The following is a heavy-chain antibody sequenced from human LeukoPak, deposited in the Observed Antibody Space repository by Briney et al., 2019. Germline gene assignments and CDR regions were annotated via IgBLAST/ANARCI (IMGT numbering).Heavy chain of an antibody. CDR1: GGTFSSYA. J-gene: IGHJ4*02. Sequence: GASVKVSCKASGGTFSSYAISWVRQAPGQGLEWMGGIIPIFGTANYAQKLQGRVTMTTDTSTSTAYMELRSLRSDDTAVYYCARDHLNLDSSSSGGDYWGQGTLVTVSS. CDR3: ARDHLNLDSSSSGGDY. V-gene: IGHV1-69*05. D-gene: IGHD6-6*01. CDR2: IIPIFGTA.